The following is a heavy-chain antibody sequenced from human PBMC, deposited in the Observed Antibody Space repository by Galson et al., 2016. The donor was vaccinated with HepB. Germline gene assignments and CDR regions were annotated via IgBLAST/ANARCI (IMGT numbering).Heavy chain of an antibody. Sequence: SETLSLTCTVSVGSISNYFWSWIRQPSGKGLEWIGYIYYSGKTDNNPSLKNRVTISMDTSKNQVSLKLSSVTAADTALYYCARQRDGYNIRYFDYWGQGTRVTVSS. V-gene: IGHV4-59*01. D-gene: IGHD5-24*01. CDR3: ARQRDGYNIRYFDY. J-gene: IGHJ4*02. CDR2: IYYSGKT. CDR1: VGSISNYF.